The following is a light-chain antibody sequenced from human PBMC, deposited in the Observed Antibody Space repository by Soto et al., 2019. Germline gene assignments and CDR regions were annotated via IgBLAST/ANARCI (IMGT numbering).Light chain of an antibody. Sequence: EIVLTQSPGTLSLSPGERATLSCRASQSVSSSYLAWYQQKPGQAPRLLIYGASSRATGIPDRFSGSGSGTDFTLTISRLEPEDFAVYSCKQYGSSRETFGQGTKVDIK. CDR3: KQYGSSRET. V-gene: IGKV3-20*01. CDR2: GAS. J-gene: IGKJ1*01. CDR1: QSVSSSY.